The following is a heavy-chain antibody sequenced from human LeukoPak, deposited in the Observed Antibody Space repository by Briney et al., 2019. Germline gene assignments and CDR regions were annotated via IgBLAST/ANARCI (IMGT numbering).Heavy chain of an antibody. CDR3: ATWTSGDAFDV. D-gene: IGHD1-1*01. CDR2: MYYGGKS. CDR1: GGSIGIYY. J-gene: IGHJ3*01. V-gene: IGHV4-59*08. Sequence: KPSETLSLTCTVSGGSIGIYYWSWIRQAPGNGLEWIGFMYYGGKSNANSSLKSRVTISVDTSTNQLSLRLDSVIASDTAVYYCATWTSGDAFDVWGPGTMVTVSS.